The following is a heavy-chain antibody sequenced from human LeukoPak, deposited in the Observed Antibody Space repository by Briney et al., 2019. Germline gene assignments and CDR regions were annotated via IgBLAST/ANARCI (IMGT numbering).Heavy chain of an antibody. CDR2: ISYDGSNK. D-gene: IGHD4-17*01. CDR3: AGDYGDYGVSYFDY. J-gene: IGHJ4*02. V-gene: IGHV3-30-3*01. CDR1: GFTFSSYA. Sequence: GGSLRLSCAASGFTFSSYAMHWVRQAPGKGLEWVAVISYDGSNKYYADSVKGRFTISRDNSKNTLYLQMNSLRAEDTAVYYCAGDYGDYGVSYFDYWGQGTLVTVSS.